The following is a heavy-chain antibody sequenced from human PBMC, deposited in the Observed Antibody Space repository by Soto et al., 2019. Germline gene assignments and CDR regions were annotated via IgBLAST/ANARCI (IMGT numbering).Heavy chain of an antibody. CDR3: ALQVFGPLHGLVDV. Sequence: QVQLQESGPGLVKPSETMSLSCTVSGGSISSYYWSWFRQSPGKRMEWIVYVHHSWGSSYNPSLKTPDATTPDTSKRQFRLKVTSVAATDRAVYYCALQVFGPLHGLVDVWGQGTTVTVSS. V-gene: IGHV4-59*08. CDR2: VHHSWGS. CDR1: GGSISSYY. J-gene: IGHJ6*02. D-gene: IGHD3-10*02.